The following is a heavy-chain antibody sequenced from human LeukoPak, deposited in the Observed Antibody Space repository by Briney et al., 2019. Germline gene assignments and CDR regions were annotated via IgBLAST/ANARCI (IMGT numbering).Heavy chain of an antibody. D-gene: IGHD3-10*01. J-gene: IGHJ4*02. V-gene: IGHV3-66*01. Sequence: GGSLRLSCAASGFTVNRNYMIWVRQAPGKGLECVSVIYSGGTTWYADSVEGRFTISRDTNTLYLQMNSLRAEDTAVYYCARKSDSLLVREGDCWGQGTLVTVS. CDR1: GFTVNRNY. CDR2: IYSGGTT. CDR3: ARKSDSLLVREGDC.